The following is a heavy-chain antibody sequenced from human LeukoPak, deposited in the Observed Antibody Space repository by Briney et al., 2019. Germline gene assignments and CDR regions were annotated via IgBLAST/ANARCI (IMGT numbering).Heavy chain of an antibody. CDR3: ARLVAVAGVFDY. J-gene: IGHJ4*02. D-gene: IGHD6-19*01. V-gene: IGHV4-39*02. CDR2: IYYSGNT. CDR1: GGSISSSNYY. Sequence: PSETLSLTCTVSGGSISSSNYYWGWIRQPPGKGLEWIGNIYYSGNTYYNPSLKSRVTISVDTSKNHFSLKLSSVTAADTAVYYCARLVAVAGVFDYWGQGTLVTVSS.